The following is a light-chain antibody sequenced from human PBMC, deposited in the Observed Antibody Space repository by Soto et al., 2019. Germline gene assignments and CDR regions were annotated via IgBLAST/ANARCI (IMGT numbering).Light chain of an antibody. Sequence: AIQMTQSPSSLSASVGDRVTISCRASQGIGNDLGWYQQKPGKAPKLLIYEASNLQSGVPSRFSGSGSGTDFTLTISSLQPEDFATYYCLQDYNYPRTFGQGTKVEIK. CDR2: EAS. CDR3: LQDYNYPRT. CDR1: QGIGND. V-gene: IGKV1-6*01. J-gene: IGKJ1*01.